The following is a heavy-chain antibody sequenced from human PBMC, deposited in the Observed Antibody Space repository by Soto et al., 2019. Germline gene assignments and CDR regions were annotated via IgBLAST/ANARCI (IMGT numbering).Heavy chain of an antibody. V-gene: IGHV3-23*01. CDR2: ISGTGGST. CDR3: AKEMNSGYYLFDY. Sequence: EVQLLQSGGGLVQPGGSLRLSCAASGFTFSSYAMSWVRQAPGTGLEWVSTISGTGGSTYYPDSVKCLFTISRDNSKNTVYLQMTSLRAEDAAVYYCAKEMNSGYYLFDYWGQGTLVTVSS. CDR1: GFTFSSYA. D-gene: IGHD3-22*01. J-gene: IGHJ4*02.